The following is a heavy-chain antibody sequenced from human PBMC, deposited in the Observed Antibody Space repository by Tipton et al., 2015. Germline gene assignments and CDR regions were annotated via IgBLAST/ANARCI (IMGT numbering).Heavy chain of an antibody. J-gene: IGHJ4*02. CDR2: IYYSGST. Sequence: LRLSCTVSGGSVSSGTYYWSWIRQPPGKGLEWIGYIYYSGSTNYSPSLKSRVTISVDTSKNQFSLKLRSVTAADTAVYYCAREAYSSSGLIFDYWGQGTLVTVSS. CDR1: GGSVSSGTYY. CDR3: AREAYSSSGLIFDY. V-gene: IGHV4-61*01. D-gene: IGHD6-6*01.